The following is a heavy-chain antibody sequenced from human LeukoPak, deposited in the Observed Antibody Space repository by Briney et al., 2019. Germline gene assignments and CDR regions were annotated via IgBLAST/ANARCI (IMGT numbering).Heavy chain of an antibody. V-gene: IGHV1-18*01. D-gene: IGHD4-11*01. CDR3: ATSSSNALDY. J-gene: IGHJ4*02. CDR2: ISADNGNR. CDR1: GYSFTSYG. Sequence: ASVKVSCKASGYSFTSYGIIGVRQAPAQGLEWMGCISADNGNRHYVQKLQGRVTMSTDTSTSTAYMELRSLRSDDTAVYYCATSSSNALDYWGQGTLVTVSS.